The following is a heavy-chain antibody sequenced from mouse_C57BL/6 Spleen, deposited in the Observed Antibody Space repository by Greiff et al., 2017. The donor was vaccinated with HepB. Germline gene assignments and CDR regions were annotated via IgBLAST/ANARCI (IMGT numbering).Heavy chain of an antibody. CDR1: GYAFSSSW. J-gene: IGHJ4*01. CDR3: ARSECPHYYGSSYGYAMDY. Sequence: QVQLQQSGPELVKPGASVKISCKASGYAFSSSWMNWVKQRPGKGLEWIGRIYPGDGDTNYNGKFKGKATLTADKSSSTAYMQLSSLTSEDSAVYFCARSECPHYYGSSYGYAMDYWGQGTSVTVSS. V-gene: IGHV1-82*01. CDR2: IYPGDGDT. D-gene: IGHD1-1*01.